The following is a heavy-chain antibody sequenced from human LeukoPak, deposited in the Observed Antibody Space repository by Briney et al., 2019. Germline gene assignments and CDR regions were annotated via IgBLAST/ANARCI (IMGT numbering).Heavy chain of an antibody. CDR2: INPNSGGT. D-gene: IGHD6-19*01. CDR1: GYTFTGYY. CDR3: ARGWRKAVAATGY. Sequence: ASVKVSCKASGYTFTGYYMHWVRQAPGQGLEWMGWINPNSGGTNYAQKPQGRVTMTTDTSTSTAYMELRSLRSEDTAVYYCARGWRKAVAATGYWGQGNLVTVSS. V-gene: IGHV1-2*02. J-gene: IGHJ4*02.